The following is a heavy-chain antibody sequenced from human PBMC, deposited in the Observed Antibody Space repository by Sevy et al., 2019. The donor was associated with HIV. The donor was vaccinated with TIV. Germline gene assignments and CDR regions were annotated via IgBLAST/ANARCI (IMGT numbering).Heavy chain of an antibody. J-gene: IGHJ3*01. CDR2: IKQEGSEK. CDR1: GFSFTWYW. CDR3: ASKGGSRPIHAFDS. D-gene: IGHD3-10*01. Sequence: GGSLRLSCAASGFSFTWYWMSWVRQTPEKGLEWVANIKQEGSEKNYVDSVKGRFTISRDNAKNSLYLQMNSLGAEDTAVYYCASKGGSRPIHAFDSWGQGTMVTVSS. V-gene: IGHV3-7*01.